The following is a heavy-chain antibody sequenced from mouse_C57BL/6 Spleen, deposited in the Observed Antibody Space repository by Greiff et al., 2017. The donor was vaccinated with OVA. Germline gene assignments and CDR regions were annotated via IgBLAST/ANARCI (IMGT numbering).Heavy chain of an antibody. CDR3: ARLFITTVVHDY. V-gene: IGHV1-80*01. CDR2: IYPGDGDT. D-gene: IGHD1-1*01. J-gene: IGHJ2*01. CDR1: GYAFSSYW. Sequence: VKLMESGAELVKPGASVKISCKASGYAFSSYWMNWVKQRPGKGLEWIGQIYPGDGDTNYNGKFKGKATLTADKSSSTAYMQLSSLTSEDSAVYFCARLFITTVVHDYWGQGTTLTVSS.